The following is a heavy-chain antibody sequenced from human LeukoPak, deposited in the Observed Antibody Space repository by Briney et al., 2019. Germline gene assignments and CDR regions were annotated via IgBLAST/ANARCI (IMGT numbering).Heavy chain of an antibody. V-gene: IGHV3-15*01. J-gene: IGHJ3*02. CDR3: ITTTFNDAFDI. CDR1: GFTFSNAW. Sequence: GGSLRLSCEASGFTFSNAWMSWVRQAPGKGLEWVGRIKSKTDGGTTDYAAPVKGRFTISRDDSKNTLYLQMNSLKTEDTAVYYSITTTFNDAFDIWGQGTMVTVSS. CDR2: IKSKTDGGTT. D-gene: IGHD2/OR15-2a*01.